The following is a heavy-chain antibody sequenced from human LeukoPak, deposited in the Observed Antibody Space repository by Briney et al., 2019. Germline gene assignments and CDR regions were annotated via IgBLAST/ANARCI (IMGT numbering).Heavy chain of an antibody. V-gene: IGHV3-33*01. Sequence: GRSLRLSWAASGFTFSSYGMHWVRQAPGKGLEWVAVIWYDGSNKYYADSVKGRFTISRDNSKNTLYLQMNSLRAEDTAVYYCARTYSSFFSFDYWGQGTLVTVSS. D-gene: IGHD6-6*01. CDR1: GFTFSSYG. J-gene: IGHJ4*02. CDR2: IWYDGSNK. CDR3: ARTYSSFFSFDY.